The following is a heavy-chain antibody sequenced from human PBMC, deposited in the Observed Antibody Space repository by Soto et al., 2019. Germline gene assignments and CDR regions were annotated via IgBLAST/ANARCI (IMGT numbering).Heavy chain of an antibody. V-gene: IGHV1-69*13. J-gene: IGHJ4*02. D-gene: IGHD6-6*01. CDR1: GGTFSSYA. Sequence: SGTVDCKATGGTFSSYAISWVRQAPGQGLEWMGGIIPIFGTANYAQKFQGRVTITADESTSTAYMELSSLRSEDTAVYYCARSRPDWIAARRAYFDYWGQGTLVTVSS. CDR3: ARSRPDWIAARRAYFDY. CDR2: IIPIFGTA.